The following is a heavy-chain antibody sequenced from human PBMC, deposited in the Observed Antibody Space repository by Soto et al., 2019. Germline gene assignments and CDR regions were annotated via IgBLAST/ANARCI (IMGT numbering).Heavy chain of an antibody. J-gene: IGHJ4*02. CDR2: ISWNSGSI. D-gene: IGHD4-17*01. CDR1: GFTFDDYA. Sequence: EVQLVESGGGLVQPGRSLRLSCAASGFTFDDYAMHWVRQAPGKGLEWVSGISWNSGSIGYADSVKGRFTISRDNAKNSLYLQMNRRRAEDTALYYCVHYGGNSRDYWGQGTLVTVSS. CDR3: VHYGGNSRDY. V-gene: IGHV3-9*01.